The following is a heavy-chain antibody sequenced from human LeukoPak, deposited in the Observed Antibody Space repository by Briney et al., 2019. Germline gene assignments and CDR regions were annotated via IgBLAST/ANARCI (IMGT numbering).Heavy chain of an antibody. CDR1: GYTFTSYA. Sequence: ASVKVSCKASGYTFTSYAMHWVRQAPGQRLEWMGWINAGNGNTKYSQEFQGRVTITRDTSASTAYMELSSLRSEDTAVYYCARGPHRRTYDRDNWFDPWGQGTLVTVSS. D-gene: IGHD3-3*01. V-gene: IGHV1-3*03. J-gene: IGHJ5*02. CDR2: INAGNGNT. CDR3: ARGPHRRTYDRDNWFDP.